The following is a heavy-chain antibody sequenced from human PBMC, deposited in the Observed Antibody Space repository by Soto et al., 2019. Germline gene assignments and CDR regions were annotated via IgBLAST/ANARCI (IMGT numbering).Heavy chain of an antibody. CDR1: GFNFKKFA. CDR2: ISCCGGST. V-gene: IGHV3-23*01. J-gene: IGHJ4*02. CDR3: AKADGEQWLIPHLDN. D-gene: IGHD6-19*01. Sequence: EVQLLESGGGVVQPGGSLRLSCEASGFNFKKFAMGWVRHAPGEGLEWVSGISCCGGSTFYADSVKGRFSLARDDSKNTLSLQLNSLRVEDTAHYYCAKADGEQWLIPHLDNWGQGTLVTVS.